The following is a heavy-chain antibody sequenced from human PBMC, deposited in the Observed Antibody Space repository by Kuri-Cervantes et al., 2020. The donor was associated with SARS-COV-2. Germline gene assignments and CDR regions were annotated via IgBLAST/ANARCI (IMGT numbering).Heavy chain of an antibody. J-gene: IGHJ4*02. CDR1: GFTFSSCS. CDR2: ISSSSSTI. V-gene: IGHV3-48*02. D-gene: IGHD4-17*01. Sequence: GGSLRLSCAASGFTFSSCSMNWVRQAPGKGLEWVSYISSSSSTIYYADSVKGRFTISRDNAKNSLYLQMNSLRDEDTAVYYCARDGVKDDYGFSSYWGQGTLVTVSS. CDR3: ARDGVKDDYGFSSY.